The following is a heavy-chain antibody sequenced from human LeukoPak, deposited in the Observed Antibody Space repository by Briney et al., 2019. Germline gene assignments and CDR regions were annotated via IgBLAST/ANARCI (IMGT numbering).Heavy chain of an antibody. Sequence: PSETLSLMCTVSGGSISGHYWNWIRQPAGRGLEWIGRIYSSGNTNYNPSFESRVIMSMDASKSQFSLKVTSVTAADTAVYYCARGDGYNWGNFDYWGRGTLVTVSS. CDR1: GGSISGHY. J-gene: IGHJ4*02. D-gene: IGHD5-24*01. V-gene: IGHV4-4*07. CDR2: IYSSGNT. CDR3: ARGDGYNWGNFDY.